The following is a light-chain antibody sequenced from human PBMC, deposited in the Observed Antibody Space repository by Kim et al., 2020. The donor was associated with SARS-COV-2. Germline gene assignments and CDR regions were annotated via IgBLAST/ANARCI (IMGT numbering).Light chain of an antibody. CDR2: QDN. CDR1: KLGDKY. Sequence: SYELTQPPSVSVSPGQTASITCSGDKLGDKYACWYQQKPGQPPVLVIYQDNKRPSGIPERFSGSNSGNTATLTISGTKAMDEADYYCQAWDSSTAVFGGG. V-gene: IGLV3-1*01. J-gene: IGLJ2*01. CDR3: QAWDSSTAV.